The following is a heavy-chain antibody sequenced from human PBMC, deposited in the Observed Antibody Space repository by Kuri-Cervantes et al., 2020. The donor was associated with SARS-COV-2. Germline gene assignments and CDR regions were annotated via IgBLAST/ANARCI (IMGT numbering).Heavy chain of an antibody. CDR3: TRAQTSFDS. CDR2: ILYHGVDS. V-gene: IGHV3-30*03. Sequence: GGSLRLSCAASGFTFSSYSMNWVRQAPGKGLEWVAVILYHGVDSYYADSVKGRFTISRDNSKNTVYLQMNSLRPEDTAVYYCTRAQTSFDSWGQGTLVTVSS. CDR1: GFTFSSYS. J-gene: IGHJ4*02.